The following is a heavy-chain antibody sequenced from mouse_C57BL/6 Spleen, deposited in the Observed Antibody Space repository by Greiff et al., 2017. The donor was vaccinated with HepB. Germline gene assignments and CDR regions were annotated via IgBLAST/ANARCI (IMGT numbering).Heavy chain of an antibody. CDR1: GYAFSSSW. J-gene: IGHJ4*01. Sequence: QVQLQQSGPELVKPGASVKISCKASGYAFSSSWMNWVKQRPGKGLEWIGRIYPGDGDTNYNGKFKGKATLTADKSSSTAYMQLSSLTSEDSAVYFFANYYDYDGSGNYYAMDYWGQGTSVTVSS. CDR3: ANYYDYDGSGNYYAMDY. D-gene: IGHD2-4*01. V-gene: IGHV1-82*01. CDR2: IYPGDGDT.